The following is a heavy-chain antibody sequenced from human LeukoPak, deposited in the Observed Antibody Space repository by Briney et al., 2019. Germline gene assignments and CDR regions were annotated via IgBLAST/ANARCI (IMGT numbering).Heavy chain of an antibody. CDR3: AKDVSYYDSSGYQTADY. V-gene: IGHV3-30*18. D-gene: IGHD3-22*01. CDR1: GFTFSSYN. J-gene: IGHJ4*02. CDR2: ISYDGSNE. Sequence: GGTLSLSCAASGFTFSSYNMHWVRQAPGKGLEWVAVISYDGSNEYYADSVKGRFTISRDNSKNTLYLQMNSLRAEDTAVYYCAKDVSYYDSSGYQTADYWGQGTLVTVSS.